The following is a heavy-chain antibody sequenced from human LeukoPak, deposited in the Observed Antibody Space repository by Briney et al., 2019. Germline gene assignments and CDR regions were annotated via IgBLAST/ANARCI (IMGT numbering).Heavy chain of an antibody. CDR3: TKLARAPRDFDY. D-gene: IGHD3-10*01. Sequence: GGSLRLSCAAPGFTFNDHYIDWVRQAPGKGLEWVGRSRDKGNSYTTAYAASVRGRFTISRDDSKNSLYLQMNSLKIEDTAVYYCTKLARAPRDFDYWGQGTLVTVSS. CDR2: SRDKGNSYTT. V-gene: IGHV3-72*01. CDR1: GFTFNDHY. J-gene: IGHJ4*01.